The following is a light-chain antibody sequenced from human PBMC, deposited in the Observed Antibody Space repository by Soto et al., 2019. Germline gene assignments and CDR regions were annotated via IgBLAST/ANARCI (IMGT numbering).Light chain of an antibody. J-gene: IGLJ2*01. CDR1: SSDVGGYNY. CDR2: DVT. V-gene: IGLV2-8*01. CDR3: TSYAGSNNFVA. Sequence: QSVLTQPPSASGSPGQSVTISCTGTSSDVGGYNYVSWYQQHPGKAPKLMIYDVTRRPSGVPDRFSGYKSGNTASLTVSGLQAEDEADYYCTSYAGSNNFVAFGGGTQLTVL.